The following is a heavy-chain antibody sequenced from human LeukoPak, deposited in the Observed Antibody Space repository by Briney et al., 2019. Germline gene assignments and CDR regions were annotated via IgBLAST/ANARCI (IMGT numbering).Heavy chain of an antibody. CDR2: IDANGTT. J-gene: IGHJ2*01. CDR3: ARDHGDYGHWYFDL. D-gene: IGHD4-17*01. V-gene: IGHV4-4*07. Sequence: SETLSLTCTVSHGSISSYYWNWIRQPAGKGLEWIGRIDANGTTNYNPSLKSRLTMSVDTSKKQLSLKLSSVSAGDTAMYHCARDHGDYGHWYFDLWGRGALVTVSS. CDR1: HGSISSYY.